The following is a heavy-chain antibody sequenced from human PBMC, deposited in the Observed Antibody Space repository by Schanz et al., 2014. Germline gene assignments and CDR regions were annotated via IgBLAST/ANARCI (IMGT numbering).Heavy chain of an antibody. D-gene: IGHD4-17*01. J-gene: IGHJ4*02. CDR2: IKQDGSAK. Sequence: EVQLVESGGGLVQPGGSLRLSCEASGFTFSNYNMNWVRQAPGKGLEWVANIKQDGSAKNYVDSVKGRFTISRDNPKNSLCLQMNSLRAEDTALYYCARVLGGDEGLDQWGQGTLVTVSS. CDR1: GFTFSNYN. V-gene: IGHV3-7*01. CDR3: ARVLGGDEGLDQ.